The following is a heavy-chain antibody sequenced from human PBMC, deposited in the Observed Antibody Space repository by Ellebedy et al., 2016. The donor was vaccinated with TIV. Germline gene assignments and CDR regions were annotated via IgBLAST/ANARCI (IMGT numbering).Heavy chain of an antibody. CDR3: AKTGDYGGKGWVY. J-gene: IGHJ4*02. Sequence: GGSLRLSXAASGFTFSSYAMSWVRQAPGKGLEWVSAISGSGGSTYYADSVKGRFTISRDNSKNTLYLQMNSLRAEDTAVYYCAKTGDYGGKGWVYWGQGTLVTVSS. CDR2: ISGSGGST. CDR1: GFTFSSYA. D-gene: IGHD4-23*01. V-gene: IGHV3-23*01.